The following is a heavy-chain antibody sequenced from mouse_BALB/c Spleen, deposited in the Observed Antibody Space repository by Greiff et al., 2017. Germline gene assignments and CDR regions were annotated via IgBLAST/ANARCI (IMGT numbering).Heavy chain of an antibody. Sequence: EVKLVESGGGLVQPGGSLRLSCATSGFTFPDYYMSWVRQPPGKALEWLGFIRNKANGYTTEYSASVKGRFTISRDNSQSILYLQMNTLRAEDSATYYCARDINYYGSAFAYWGQGTLVTVSA. V-gene: IGHV7-3*02. CDR3: ARDINYYGSAFAY. CDR1: GFTFPDYY. D-gene: IGHD1-1*01. CDR2: IRNKANGYTT. J-gene: IGHJ3*01.